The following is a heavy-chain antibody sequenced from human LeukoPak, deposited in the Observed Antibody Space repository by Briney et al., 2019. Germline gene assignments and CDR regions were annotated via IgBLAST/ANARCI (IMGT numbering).Heavy chain of an antibody. CDR1: GYTFTGYY. J-gene: IGHJ2*01. V-gene: IGHV1-2*06. CDR3: ARGAAPPNNWYFDL. CDR2: INPNSGGT. Sequence: ASVKVSCKAPGYTFTGYYMHWVRQAPGQGLEWMGRINPNSGGTNYAQKFQGRVTMTRDTSISTAYMELSRLRSDDTAVYYCARGAAPPNNWYFDLWGRGTLVTVSS.